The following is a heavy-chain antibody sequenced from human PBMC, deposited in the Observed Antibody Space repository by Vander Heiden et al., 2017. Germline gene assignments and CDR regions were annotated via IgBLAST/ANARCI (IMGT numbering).Heavy chain of an antibody. D-gene: IGHD3-22*01. V-gene: IGHV3-23*01. CDR3: VKVRYYDSSALGDY. J-gene: IGHJ4*02. Sequence: EVQLLESGGGLVQPGGSLRLSCAASGFTFRSYAMGWVRQAPGKRLEWVSVISTSGGSTDYADSVKGRFTISRDNSKNTVFLQMNSLRAEDTAVYYCVKVRYYDSSALGDYWGQGILVTVSS. CDR2: ISTSGGST. CDR1: GFTFRSYA.